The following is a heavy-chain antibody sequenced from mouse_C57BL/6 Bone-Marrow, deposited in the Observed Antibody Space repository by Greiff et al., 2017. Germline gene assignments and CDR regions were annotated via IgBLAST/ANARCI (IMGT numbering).Heavy chain of an antibody. CDR1: GYSITSGYY. J-gene: IGHJ1*03. CDR3: ARDLLLRYFDV. CDR2: ISYDGSN. V-gene: IGHV3-6*01. D-gene: IGHD2-1*01. Sequence: ESGPGLVKPSQSLSLTCSVTGYSITSGYYWNWIRQFPGNKLEWMGYISYDGSNNYNPSLKNRISITRDTSKNQFFLKLNSVTTEDTATYYCARDLLLRYFDVWGTGTTVTVSS.